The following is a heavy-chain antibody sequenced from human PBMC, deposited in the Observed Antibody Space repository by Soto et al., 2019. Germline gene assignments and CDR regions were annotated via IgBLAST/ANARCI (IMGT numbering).Heavy chain of an antibody. CDR2: ISAYNGNT. CDR3: ARVPSSGYYLFWDYFDY. Sequence: ASVKVSYKASGYTFTSYGISWVRQAPGQGLEWMGWISAYNGNTNYAQKLQGRVTMTTDTSTSTAYMELRSLRSDDTAVYYCARVPSSGYYLFWDYFDYWGQGTLVTVSS. D-gene: IGHD3-22*01. J-gene: IGHJ4*02. V-gene: IGHV1-18*01. CDR1: GYTFTSYG.